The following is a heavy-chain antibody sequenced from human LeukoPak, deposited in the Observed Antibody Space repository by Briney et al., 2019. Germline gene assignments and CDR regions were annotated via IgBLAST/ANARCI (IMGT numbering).Heavy chain of an antibody. CDR2: INPDSGDT. J-gene: IGHJ5*02. CDR1: GYTFTGYY. CDR3: AREMAVMNWFDP. V-gene: IGHV1-18*04. D-gene: IGHD3-16*01. Sequence: ASVKVSCKTSGYTFTGYYIQWVRQAPGQGLEWMGYINPDSGDTNYAQKLQGRVTMTTDTSTSTAYMELRSLRSDDTAVYYCAREMAVMNWFDPWGQGTLVTVSS.